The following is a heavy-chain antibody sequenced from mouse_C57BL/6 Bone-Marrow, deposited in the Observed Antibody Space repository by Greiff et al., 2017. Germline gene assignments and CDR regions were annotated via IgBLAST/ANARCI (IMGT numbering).Heavy chain of an antibody. Sequence: EVQWVESGGGLVKPGGSLKLSCAASGFTFSSYAMSWVRQTPEKRLEWVATISDGGSYTYYPDNVKGRFTISRDNAKNNLYLQMSHLKSEDTAMYYCARPHYYGSRGDYWCQGTSVTGSS. CDR3: ARPHYYGSRGDY. CDR1: GFTFSSYA. D-gene: IGHD1-1*01. CDR2: ISDGGSYT. J-gene: IGHJ4*01. V-gene: IGHV5-4*01.